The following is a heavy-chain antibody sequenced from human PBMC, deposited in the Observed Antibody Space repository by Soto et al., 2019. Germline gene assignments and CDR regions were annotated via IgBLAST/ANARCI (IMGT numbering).Heavy chain of an antibody. D-gene: IGHD1-20*01. Sequence: GGSLRLSCAASGFTFSSCAMSWVRQAPGKGLEWVSAISPGGVSPYYADSVEGRFTISRDNSKDTLYLQMNSLRAEDTAVYFCATRHEPSPYNHPHIDIWGQGTMVTVSS. CDR1: GFTFSSCA. J-gene: IGHJ3*02. CDR3: ATRHEPSPYNHPHIDI. CDR2: ISPGGVSP. V-gene: IGHV3-23*01.